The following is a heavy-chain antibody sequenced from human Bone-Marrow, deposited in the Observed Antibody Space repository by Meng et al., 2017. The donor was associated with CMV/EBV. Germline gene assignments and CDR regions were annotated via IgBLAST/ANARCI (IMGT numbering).Heavy chain of an antibody. CDR1: GGTFSRYA. Sequence: ASVKVSCKASGGTFSRYAISWVRQAPGQGLEWMGWISAYNGNTNYAQKLQGRVTMTTDTSTSTAYMELRSLRSDDTAVYYCARDSATPRSYYYYGMDVWGQGTTVTVSS. J-gene: IGHJ6*02. CDR2: ISAYNGNT. CDR3: ARDSATPRSYYYYGMDV. V-gene: IGHV1-18*01. D-gene: IGHD2-15*01.